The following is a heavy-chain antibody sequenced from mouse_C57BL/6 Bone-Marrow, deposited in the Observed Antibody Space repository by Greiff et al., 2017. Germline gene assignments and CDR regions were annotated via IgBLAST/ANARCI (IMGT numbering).Heavy chain of an antibody. CDR3: ARLGYFDY. D-gene: IGHD4-1*01. CDR2: ISSGSSTI. Sequence: EVMLVASGGGLVKPGGSLKLSCAASGFTFSDYGMHWVRQAPEKGLEWVSYISSGSSTIYYADTVKGRFTISRDNAKNTLFLQMTSLRSEDTAMYYCARLGYFDYWGQGTTLTVSS. V-gene: IGHV5-17*01. J-gene: IGHJ2*01. CDR1: GFTFSDYG.